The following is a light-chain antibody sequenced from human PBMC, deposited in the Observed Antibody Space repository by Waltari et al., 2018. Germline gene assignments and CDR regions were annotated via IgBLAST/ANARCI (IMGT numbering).Light chain of an antibody. CDR2: WAS. J-gene: IGKJ1*01. Sequence: DIVMTQSPDSLAVSLGERATINCKSSQTVLYSSNSKNYLAWYQQKPGQPPRLLIYWASTRESGVPDRFSGSGSETDFTLTISSLQPEDVAAYYWQQYYNTPPTFGQGTKVEIK. CDR1: QTVLYSSNSKNY. V-gene: IGKV4-1*01. CDR3: QQYYNTPPT.